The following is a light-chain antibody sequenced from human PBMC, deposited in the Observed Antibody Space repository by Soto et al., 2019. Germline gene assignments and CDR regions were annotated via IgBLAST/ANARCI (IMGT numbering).Light chain of an antibody. J-gene: IGLJ2*01. CDR2: EVV. CDR1: KNDIGVYDF. Sequence: QSALTQPPSASGSPGQSVTISCTGTKNDIGVYDFVSWYQHHPGKAPRLIIYEVVQRPSGVPDRFSGSKSGNTASLTVSGLQAADEADYYCGTWDSRLSAVVFGGGTKLTVL. V-gene: IGLV2-8*01. CDR3: GTWDSRLSAVV.